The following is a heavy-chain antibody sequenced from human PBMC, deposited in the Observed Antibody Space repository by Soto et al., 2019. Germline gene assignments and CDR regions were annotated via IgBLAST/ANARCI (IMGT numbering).Heavy chain of an antibody. D-gene: IGHD3-3*01. J-gene: IGHJ4*02. Sequence: GASVKVSCKASGYTFTSYGISWVRQAPGQGLEWMGWISAYNGNTNYAQKLQGRVTMTTDTSTSTAYMELRSLRSDDTAVYYCARESFYYDFCSGYSFYFWGQGTLVTVSS. CDR3: ARESFYYDFCSGYSFYF. V-gene: IGHV1-18*01. CDR1: GYTFTSYG. CDR2: ISAYNGNT.